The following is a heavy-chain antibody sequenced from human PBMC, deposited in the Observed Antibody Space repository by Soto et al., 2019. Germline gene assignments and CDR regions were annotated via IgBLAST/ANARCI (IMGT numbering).Heavy chain of an antibody. CDR2: INAGNGNT. J-gene: IGHJ4*02. CDR3: ARVYSSGWYHEDY. V-gene: IGHV1-3*01. CDR1: GYTFTSYA. D-gene: IGHD6-19*01. Sequence: GASVKVSCKASGYTFTSYAMHWVRQAPGQRLEWMGWINAGNGNTKYSQKFQGRVTITRDTSASTAYMELSSLRSEDTAVYYCARVYSSGWYHEDYWGQGTLVTVSS.